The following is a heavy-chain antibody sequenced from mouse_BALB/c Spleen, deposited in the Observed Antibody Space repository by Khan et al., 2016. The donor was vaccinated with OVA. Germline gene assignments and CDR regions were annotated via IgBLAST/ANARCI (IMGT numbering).Heavy chain of an antibody. CDR1: GYTFTTYW. J-gene: IGHJ3*01. D-gene: IGHD2-5*01. V-gene: IGHV1-7*01. Sequence: QVQLQQSGAELAKPGASVKMSCKASGYTFTTYWMHWVKQRPGQGLEWIGYIDPSTGYTEYNQKFKDKATLTTDKSSSTAYMQLSSLTSEDSAVYYCARRGRYSIFAYWGQGTLVTVSA. CDR2: IDPSTGYT. CDR3: ARRGRYSIFAY.